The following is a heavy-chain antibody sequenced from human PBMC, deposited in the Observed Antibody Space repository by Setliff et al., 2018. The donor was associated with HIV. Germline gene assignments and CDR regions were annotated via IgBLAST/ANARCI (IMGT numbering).Heavy chain of an antibody. D-gene: IGHD6-19*01. Sequence: SETLSLTCAVSGGSISSYHWSWIRQPPGKGLEWIGYIYFSGSTNYNPSLKSRVPVRVDTSKIQFSLKLRSVTAPDTDVYYCARGGKWLAFDYWGPGTLVTVSS. V-gene: IGHV4-59*13. CDR2: IYFSGST. J-gene: IGHJ4*02. CDR3: ARGGKWLAFDY. CDR1: GGSISSYH.